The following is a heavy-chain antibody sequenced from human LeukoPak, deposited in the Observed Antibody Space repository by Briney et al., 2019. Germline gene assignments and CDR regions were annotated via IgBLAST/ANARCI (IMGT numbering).Heavy chain of an antibody. V-gene: IGHV1-69*06. D-gene: IGHD1-1*01. CDR1: GGPFGSFP. CDR3: ARGRHNWNDEWLADY. Sequence: ASVKVSCKASGGPFGSFPMTWVRQAPGQGLEWMGSVVPLFGTPNHAPSFQGRLTISADRSTDTAYMELTSLRSEDTAMYYCARGRHNWNDEWLADYWGQGTLVTVSS. J-gene: IGHJ4*02. CDR2: VVPLFGTP.